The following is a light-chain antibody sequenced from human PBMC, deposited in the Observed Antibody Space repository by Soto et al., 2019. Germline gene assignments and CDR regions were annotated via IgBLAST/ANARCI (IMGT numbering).Light chain of an antibody. Sequence: QAVVTQEPSLTVSPGGTVTLTCGSSTGAVTSGHYTDWFQQKPGQAPRTLIYDTSKKHSWTPARFSGSLLGGKAALTLSGAQPEDEADYYCLLSYNRVRPVFGGGTKLTVL. J-gene: IGLJ2*01. CDR3: LLSYNRVRPV. V-gene: IGLV7-46*01. CDR2: DTS. CDR1: TGAVTSGHY.